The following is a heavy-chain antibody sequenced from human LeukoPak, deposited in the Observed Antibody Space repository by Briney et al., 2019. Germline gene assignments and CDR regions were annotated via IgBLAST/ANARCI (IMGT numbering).Heavy chain of an antibody. D-gene: IGHD4-17*01. CDR1: GGSLSSYY. CDR2: IYYSGST. J-gene: IGHJ5*02. Sequence: SETLSLTCTVSGGSLSSYYWSWVRQPPGKGLEWIGHIYYSGSTKYNPSLKSRVTISLDTSKNQFSLKLSSVTAADTAVYYCARGLYGDYESWFDPWGQGTLVTVSS. V-gene: IGHV4-59*12. CDR3: ARGLYGDYESWFDP.